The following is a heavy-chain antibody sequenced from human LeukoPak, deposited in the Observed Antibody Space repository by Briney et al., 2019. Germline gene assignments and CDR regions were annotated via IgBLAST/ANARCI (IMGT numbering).Heavy chain of an antibody. V-gene: IGHV4-38-2*02. CDR3: ARVIVNWFDP. J-gene: IGHJ5*02. Sequence: SETLSLTCTVSGYSISSGYYWGWIRQPPGKGLEWIGSIYHSGSTYYNPSLKSRVTISVDTSKNQFSLKLSSVTAADTAVYYCARVIVNWFDPWGQGTLVTVSS. D-gene: IGHD3-16*02. CDR1: GYSISSGYY. CDR2: IYHSGST.